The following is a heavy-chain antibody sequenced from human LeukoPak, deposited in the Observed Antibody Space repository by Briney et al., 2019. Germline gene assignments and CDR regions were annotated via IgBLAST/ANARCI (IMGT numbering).Heavy chain of an antibody. CDR2: IWYDGSNK. D-gene: IGHD6-19*01. Sequence: GGSLRLSCAASGFTFSRYGMHWVRQAPGKGLEWVAVIWYDGSNKYYADSVKGRFTIPRDNFKNTLYVQMNSLRVEDTAVYYCARDASSGRYYSDYWGQGTLVTVSS. CDR3: ARDASSGRYYSDY. CDR1: GFTFSRYG. J-gene: IGHJ4*02. V-gene: IGHV3-33*01.